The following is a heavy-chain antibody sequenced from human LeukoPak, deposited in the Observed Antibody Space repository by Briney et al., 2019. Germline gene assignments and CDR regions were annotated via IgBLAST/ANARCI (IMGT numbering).Heavy chain of an antibody. V-gene: IGHV3-7*03. J-gene: IGHJ4*02. CDR3: ARDPNLYSGTYDTY. Sequence: GGSLRLSCVVSGVTFSSHWMSWVRQAPGKGLDWVANIKQDGSERYYVDSVKGRFTISRDNAKNSVFLQMNSLRAEDTAVYYCARDPNLYSGTYDTYWGQGTLVTVSS. CDR1: GVTFSSHW. D-gene: IGHD1-26*01. CDR2: IKQDGSER.